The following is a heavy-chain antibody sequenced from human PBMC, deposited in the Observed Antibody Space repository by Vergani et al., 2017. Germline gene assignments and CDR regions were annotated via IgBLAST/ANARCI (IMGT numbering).Heavy chain of an antibody. CDR1: GGTFSSYA. V-gene: IGHV1-69*01. CDR2: IIPIFGTA. CDR3: ASSNSYYYXSGSYATVPTFFDY. D-gene: IGHD3-10*01. Sequence: QVQLVQSGAEVKKPGSSVKVSCKASGGTFSSYAISWVRQAPGQGLEWMGGIIPIFGTANSAQKFQSRATLTADESTSTAYMELSSLRSEDTAVYYGASSNSYYYXSGSYATVPTFFDYGGQGTLVTVSS. J-gene: IGHJ4*02.